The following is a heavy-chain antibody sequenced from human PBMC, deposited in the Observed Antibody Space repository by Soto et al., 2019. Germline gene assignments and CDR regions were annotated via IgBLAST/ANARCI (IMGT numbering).Heavy chain of an antibody. CDR1: GYAISSGFY. Sequence: SETLSLTCDVSGYAISSGFYWDWLRLSPGKGLEWIGCVYHTGSTYYNPSLKSRVAISVDTSKNHVSLKMTAVTATDTAVYYWPRQKGARGGPLECRGKGNRVTFSS. D-gene: IGHD3-10*01. J-gene: IGHJ1*01. CDR3: PRQKGARGGPLEC. CDR2: VYHTGST. V-gene: IGHV4-38-2*01.